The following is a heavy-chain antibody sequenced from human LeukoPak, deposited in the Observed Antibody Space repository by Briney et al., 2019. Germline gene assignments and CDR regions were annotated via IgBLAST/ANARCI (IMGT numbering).Heavy chain of an antibody. CDR1: GFPFSNAW. CDR2: IEGKTDGGTT. CDR3: TTDVN. Sequence: GGSLRLSCAASGFPFSNAWLSWVRQAPGKGLEWIGRIEGKTDGGTTDYAAPVKGRFTISRDDSKNTLYLQMNSLKTEDTALYYCTTDVNWGQGTLVTVSS. D-gene: IGHD2/OR15-2a*01. J-gene: IGHJ4*02. V-gene: IGHV3-15*04.